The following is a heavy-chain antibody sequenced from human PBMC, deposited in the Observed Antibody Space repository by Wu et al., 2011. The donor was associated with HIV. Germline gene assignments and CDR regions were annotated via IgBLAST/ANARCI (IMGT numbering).Heavy chain of an antibody. J-gene: IGHJ6*03. CDR2: IDPEDGEA. CDR1: GYGIFDYY. CDR3: ATTSVVPSAIRSFHMDV. V-gene: IGHV1-69-2*01. D-gene: IGHD2-2*01. Sequence: EVQLIQSGGEVKKPGATVTISCNVSGYGIFDYYVHWVQEAPGKGLEWMGLIDPEDGEAVYAERFQGRLTISADTSTDTVFMELFSLRSQDTGIYYCATTSVVPSAIRSFHMDVWGNGTSVTV.